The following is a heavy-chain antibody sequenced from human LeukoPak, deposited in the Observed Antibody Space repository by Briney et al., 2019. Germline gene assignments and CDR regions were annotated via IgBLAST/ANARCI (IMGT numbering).Heavy chain of an antibody. J-gene: IGHJ6*02. CDR1: GFTFDDYA. CDR2: IRWNSDII. CDR3: AKESGYCTNGVCYRRSYYYYFGMDV. D-gene: IGHD2-8*01. Sequence: PGGSLRLSCAASGFTFDDYAMLWARQAPGEGLEGVSDIRWNSDIIGCVDSVKGRFTICRGNAKNSLYLQMHSLRAEDTALYYCAKESGYCTNGVCYRRSYYYYFGMDVWSQGTTVTVSS. V-gene: IGHV3-9*01.